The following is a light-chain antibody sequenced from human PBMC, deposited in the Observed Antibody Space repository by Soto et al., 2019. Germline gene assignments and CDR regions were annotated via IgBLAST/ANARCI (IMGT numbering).Light chain of an antibody. V-gene: IGKV1-5*01. Sequence: DIQMTQSPSTLSASVGDRVTITCRASDSISSWLAWYQQKPGKAPKLLIYDASSLESGVPSRFSGSGSGTEFTLTISSLEPEDLAVYFCQQRSNWPRTFGQGTKVDIK. CDR1: DSISSW. J-gene: IGKJ1*01. CDR2: DAS. CDR3: QQRSNWPRT.